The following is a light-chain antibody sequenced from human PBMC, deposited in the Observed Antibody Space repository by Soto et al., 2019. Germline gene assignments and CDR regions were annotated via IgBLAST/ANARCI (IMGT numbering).Light chain of an antibody. CDR1: QSLSSSQ. CDR2: DAS. V-gene: IGKV3-20*01. J-gene: IGKJ1*01. Sequence: DIVLPQSPGTLSFSPGERATLSCRASQSLSSSQLAWYQQKPGQAPRLLIHDASSRATGISDRFTGSGSGTDFTLTITTLEPEDFAVYYCQQYGSSPRTFGLGTRVDI. CDR3: QQYGSSPRT.